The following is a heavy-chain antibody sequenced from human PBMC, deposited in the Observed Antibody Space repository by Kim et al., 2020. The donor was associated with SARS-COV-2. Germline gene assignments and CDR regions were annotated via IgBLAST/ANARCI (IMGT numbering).Heavy chain of an antibody. CDR3: ARSLTSDCSGGSCYLIAEYFQH. D-gene: IGHD2-15*01. CDR1: GGSFSGYY. CDR2: INHSGST. J-gene: IGHJ1*01. Sequence: SETLSLTCAVYGGSFSGYYWSWIRQPPGKGLEWIGEINHSGSTNYNPSLKSRVTISVDTSKNQFSLKLSSVTAADTAVYYCARSLTSDCSGGSCYLIAEYFQHWGQGTLVTVSS. V-gene: IGHV4-34*01.